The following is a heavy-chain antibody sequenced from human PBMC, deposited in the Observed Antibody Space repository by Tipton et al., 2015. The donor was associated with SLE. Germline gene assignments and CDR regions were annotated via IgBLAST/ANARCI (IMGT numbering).Heavy chain of an antibody. D-gene: IGHD3-22*01. V-gene: IGHV4-34*01. CDR3: ARDQVYYYDTGGYYRGPFHI. CDR2: INHSGST. J-gene: IGHJ3*02. Sequence: LRLSCAASGFTVSSNYMSWVRQPPGKGLEWIGEINHSGSTNYNPSLKSRVTISVDTSKNQFSLKLSSVTAADTALYYCARDQVYYYDTGGYYRGPFHIWGQGTMVTVSP. CDR1: GFTVSSNY.